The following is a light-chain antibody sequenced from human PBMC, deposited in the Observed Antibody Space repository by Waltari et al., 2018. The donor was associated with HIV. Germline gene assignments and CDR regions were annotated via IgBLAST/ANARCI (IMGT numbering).Light chain of an antibody. V-gene: IGLV8-61*01. Sequence: QTVVTQEPSFSVSPGGTVTLTCGLSSGSVSTTYYPSWYQHTPGQAPRTLIYNTNTRAAGVPDRFSGSILGNKAALNITGAQADDECDYYCVLYMGSGISVFGGGTKLTVL. J-gene: IGLJ2*01. CDR2: NTN. CDR3: VLYMGSGISV. CDR1: SGSVSTTYY.